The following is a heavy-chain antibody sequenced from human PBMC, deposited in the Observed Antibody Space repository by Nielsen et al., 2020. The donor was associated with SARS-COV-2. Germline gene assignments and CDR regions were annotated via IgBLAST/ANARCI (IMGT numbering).Heavy chain of an antibody. Sequence: ESLKISCTVSGGSISSYYWSWIRQPPGKGLEWIGYIYYSGSTNYNPSLKSRVTISVDTSKNQFSLKLSSVTAADTAVYYCARDSMATADHYYYGMDVWGQGTTVTVSS. D-gene: IGHD5-24*01. CDR1: GGSISSYY. CDR3: ARDSMATADHYYYGMDV. V-gene: IGHV4-59*01. CDR2: IYYSGST. J-gene: IGHJ6*02.